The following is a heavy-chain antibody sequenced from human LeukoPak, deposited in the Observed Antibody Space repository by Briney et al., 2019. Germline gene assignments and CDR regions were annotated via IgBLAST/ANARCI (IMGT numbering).Heavy chain of an antibody. J-gene: IGHJ6*03. Sequence: GGSLRLSCAASGFTFRDYYMSWIRQAPGKALEWVSYISSSSSYIYYADSVKGRFTISRDNAKNSLYLQMNSLRAEDTAVYYCARDPDYYGSGSHPPYYYYYMDVWGKGTTVTISS. CDR1: GFTFRDYY. V-gene: IGHV3-11*06. D-gene: IGHD3-10*01. CDR3: ARDPDYYGSGSHPPYYYYYMDV. CDR2: ISSSSSYI.